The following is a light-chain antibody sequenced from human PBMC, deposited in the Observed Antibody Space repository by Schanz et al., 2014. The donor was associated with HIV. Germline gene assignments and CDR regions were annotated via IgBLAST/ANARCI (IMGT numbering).Light chain of an antibody. J-gene: IGKJ1*01. CDR1: QSVATN. V-gene: IGKV3-20*01. Sequence: EIVMTQSPATLSVSPGERATLSCRASQSVATNLAWYQQKPGQAPRLLIYGTSNRATGIPDRFSGSGSGTDFTLTISRLETEDFAVYYCQQYGTSPRTFGQGTKVEIK. CDR2: GTS. CDR3: QQYGTSPRT.